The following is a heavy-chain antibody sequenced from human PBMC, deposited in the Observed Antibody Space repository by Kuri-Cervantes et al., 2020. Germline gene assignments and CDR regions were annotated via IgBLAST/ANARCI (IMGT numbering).Heavy chain of an antibody. CDR3: ASPNPLFSYNNHSKILYYYYMDV. Sequence: ASVKVSCKASGYTFTGYYMHWVRQAPGQGLEWMGWVNPNSGGTNYAQKFQGWVTMTRDTSISTAYMELSSLRSEDTAVYYCASPNPLFSYNNHSKILYYYYMDVWGKGTTVTVSS. D-gene: IGHD3-10*01. J-gene: IGHJ6*03. CDR1: GYTFTGYY. V-gene: IGHV1-2*04. CDR2: VNPNSGGT.